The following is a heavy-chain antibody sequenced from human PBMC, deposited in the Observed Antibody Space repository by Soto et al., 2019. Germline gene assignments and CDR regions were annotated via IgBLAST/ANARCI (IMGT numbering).Heavy chain of an antibody. D-gene: IGHD6-25*01. CDR2: ISAYNGNT. CDR1: GYTFTSYG. Sequence: ASVKVSCKASGYTFTSYGISWVRQAPGQGLEWMGWISAYNGNTNYAQKLQGRVTMTTDTSTSTAYMELRSLRSDDTAVYYCARDRKGIAALYYYYGMDVWGQGTTVTVSS. CDR3: ARDRKGIAALYYYYGMDV. J-gene: IGHJ6*02. V-gene: IGHV1-18*01.